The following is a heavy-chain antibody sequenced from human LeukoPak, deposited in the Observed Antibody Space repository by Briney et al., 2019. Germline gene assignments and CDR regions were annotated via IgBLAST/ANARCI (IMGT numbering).Heavy chain of an antibody. J-gene: IGHJ6*03. CDR1: GYTFNSYG. CDR3: ARGGSITNDDSSSAYYYYYYYYMDV. Sequence: GASVKVSCKASGYTFNSYGISWVRQAPGQGLEWMGWISAYNGHTNYAQKFQGRVTMTTDTSTSTAYMDLRSLRSDDTAVYYCARGGSITNDDSSSAYYYYYYYYMDVWGKGTTVTISS. D-gene: IGHD3-22*01. CDR2: ISAYNGHT. V-gene: IGHV1-18*01.